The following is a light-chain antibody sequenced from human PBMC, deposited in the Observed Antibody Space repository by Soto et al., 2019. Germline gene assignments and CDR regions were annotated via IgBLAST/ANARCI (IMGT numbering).Light chain of an antibody. J-gene: IGKJ4*01. CDR1: QSISSY. Sequence: DIQMTQSPSSLSASVGDRVTITCRASQSISSYLNWYQQKPGKDPKLLIYAASSLQRGVPSRFSGSGSGTDFTLTISSLQPEDFATYYCQQSYSTPLTFGGGPKVEIK. V-gene: IGKV1-39*01. CDR3: QQSYSTPLT. CDR2: AAS.